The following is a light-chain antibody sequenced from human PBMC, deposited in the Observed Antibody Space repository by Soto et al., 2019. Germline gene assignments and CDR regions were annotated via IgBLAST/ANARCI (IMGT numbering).Light chain of an antibody. CDR1: QSVSSSY. Sequence: EIVLTQSPGTLSLSPGERATLSCRASQSVSSSYLAWYQQKPGQAPRLLIYGASSRATGNPDRFSGSGSGTDFTLTISRLEPEDFAVYYCQQYGSSPPMYTFGQGTQLEIK. CDR3: QQYGSSPPMYT. V-gene: IGKV3-20*01. J-gene: IGKJ2*01. CDR2: GAS.